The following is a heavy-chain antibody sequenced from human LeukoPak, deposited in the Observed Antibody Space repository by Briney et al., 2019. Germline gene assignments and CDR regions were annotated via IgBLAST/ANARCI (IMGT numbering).Heavy chain of an antibody. CDR2: ISSSGSTI. Sequence: GGSLRLSCAASGFTFSDYYMSWIRQAPGKELEWVSYISSSGSTIYYADSVKGRFTISRDNAKNSLYLQMNSLRAEDTAVCYCARGLPATLLDYWGQGTLVTVSS. V-gene: IGHV3-11*01. D-gene: IGHD2-2*01. J-gene: IGHJ4*02. CDR1: GFTFSDYY. CDR3: ARGLPATLLDY.